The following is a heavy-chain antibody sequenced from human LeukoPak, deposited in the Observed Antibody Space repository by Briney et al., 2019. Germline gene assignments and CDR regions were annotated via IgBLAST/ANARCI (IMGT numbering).Heavy chain of an antibody. J-gene: IGHJ4*02. CDR1: GFTFSSYG. V-gene: IGHV3-33*01. D-gene: IGHD4-11*01. CDR3: ARDQYDY. Sequence: GGSLRLSCAASGFTFSSYGMHWIRQAPGKGLEGVAVIWYDGSNKFYTDSVKGRFTISRDNSKNTLYLQMDSLRAEDTAVYYCARDQYDYWGQGTLVTVSS. CDR2: IWYDGSNK.